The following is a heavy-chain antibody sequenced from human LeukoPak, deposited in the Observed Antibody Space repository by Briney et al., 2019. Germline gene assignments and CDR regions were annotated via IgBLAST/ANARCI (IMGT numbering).Heavy chain of an antibody. V-gene: IGHV4-39*01. J-gene: IGHJ5*02. CDR2: IHYSGST. CDR1: GGPISSSSYY. D-gene: IGHD6-19*01. Sequence: KPSETLSLTCTVSGGPISSSSYYWGWIRQPPEKGLEWIGSIHYSGSTHYNPSLKSRVTISVDTSKKQISLKLSSVTAADTAVYYCACNGVAGPNWFDPWGQGTLVSVSS. CDR3: ACNGVAGPNWFDP.